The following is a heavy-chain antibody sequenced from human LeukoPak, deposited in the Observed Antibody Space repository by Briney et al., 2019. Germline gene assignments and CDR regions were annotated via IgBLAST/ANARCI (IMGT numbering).Heavy chain of an antibody. J-gene: IGHJ4*02. V-gene: IGHV3-49*04. CDR2: IRSKAYGGIT. CDR3: TRDGYSYGIDY. D-gene: IGHD5-18*01. Sequence: GGSLRLSCTASGFTFGDYAMSWVRQAPGKGLEWVGFIRSKAYGGITEYAASVKGRFTISRDDSKSIAYLQMNSLKTEDTAVYYCTRDGYSYGIDYWGQGTLVTVSS. CDR1: GFTFGDYA.